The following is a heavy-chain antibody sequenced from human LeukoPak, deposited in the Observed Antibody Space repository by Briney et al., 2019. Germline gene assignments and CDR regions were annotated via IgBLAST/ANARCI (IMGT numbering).Heavy chain of an antibody. CDR1: GITFGNNW. Sequence: QPGGSLRLSCAASGITFGNNWMHWVRQGPGKGLVWISRINSDGGGAIYADSVKGRFTVSRDNAKNTLYLQMNSLRAEDTAVYYCARDVPLNWFDTWGQGTLVTVSS. CDR2: INSDGGGA. V-gene: IGHV3-74*01. CDR3: ARDVPLNWFDT. J-gene: IGHJ5*02.